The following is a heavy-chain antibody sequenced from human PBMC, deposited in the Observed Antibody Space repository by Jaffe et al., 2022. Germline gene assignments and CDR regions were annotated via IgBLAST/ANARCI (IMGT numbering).Heavy chain of an antibody. J-gene: IGHJ5*02. V-gene: IGHV3-30*02. CDR3: AKDFRSSGCP. D-gene: IGHD6-19*01. CDR2: IRYDGSNK. CDR1: GFTFSSYG. Sequence: QVQLVESGGGVVQPGGSLRLSCAASGFTFSSYGMHWVRQAPGKGLEWVAFIRYDGSNKYYADSVKGRFTISRDNSKNTLYLQMNSLRAEDTAVYYCAKDFRSSGCPWGQGTLVTVSS.